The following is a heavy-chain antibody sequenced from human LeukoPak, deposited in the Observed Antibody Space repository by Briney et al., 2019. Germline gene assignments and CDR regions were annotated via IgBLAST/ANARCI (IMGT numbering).Heavy chain of an antibody. V-gene: IGHV1-3*01. CDR2: INAGNGNT. Sequence: ASVKVSCKASGYTFTSYAMHWVRQAPGQRLEWMGWINAGNGNTKYSQKFQGRVTITRDTSASTAYMELSSLRSEDTAVYYCARVSQFYDSSGYYDYWGQGTLVTVSS. CDR1: GYTFTSYA. D-gene: IGHD3-22*01. CDR3: ARVSQFYDSSGYYDY. J-gene: IGHJ4*02.